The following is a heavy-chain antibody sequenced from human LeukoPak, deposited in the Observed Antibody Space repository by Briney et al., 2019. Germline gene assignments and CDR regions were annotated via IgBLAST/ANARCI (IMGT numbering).Heavy chain of an antibody. Sequence: GGSLRLSCAASGFTLNSYSMDWVRQAPGKGLEWVSSISSSSDYIYYADSVKGRFTISRDNARNSMYLQMNSLRAEDTAVYYCARGETSWTLPNDYWGQGTLVTVSS. CDR3: ARGETSWTLPNDY. V-gene: IGHV3-21*01. CDR1: GFTLNSYS. D-gene: IGHD2-2*01. J-gene: IGHJ4*02. CDR2: ISSSSDYI.